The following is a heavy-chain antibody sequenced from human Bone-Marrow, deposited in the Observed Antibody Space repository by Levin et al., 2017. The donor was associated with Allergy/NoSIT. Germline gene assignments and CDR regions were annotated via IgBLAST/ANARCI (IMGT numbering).Heavy chain of an antibody. CDR3: ARLSMASLDY. D-gene: IGHD2/OR15-2a*01. CDR2: IGSGGSPI. J-gene: IGHJ4*02. Sequence: GGSLRLSCAASGFTFSDSYMSWVRQAPGKGLEWISYIGSGGSPIYYADSVKGRFTISRDSAKNSLYLEMNSLRGEDTAVYYCARLSMASLDYWGQGTLVTVSS. V-gene: IGHV3-11*01. CDR1: GFTFSDSY.